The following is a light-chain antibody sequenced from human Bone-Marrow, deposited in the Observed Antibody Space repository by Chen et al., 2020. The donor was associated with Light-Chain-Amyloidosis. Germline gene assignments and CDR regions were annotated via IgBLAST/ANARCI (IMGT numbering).Light chain of an antibody. Sequence: EIVLTQSPGTLSLSPGERATLSCRASQSVSSSYLAWYQQKPGQAPRLLIYAASSRATGIPDRFSGSESGTDFTLTISRLEPEDFAVYYCQQYGSSPRFTFGPGIKVDIK. CDR3: QQYGSSPRFT. J-gene: IGKJ3*01. V-gene: IGKV3-20*01. CDR1: QSVSSSY. CDR2: AAS.